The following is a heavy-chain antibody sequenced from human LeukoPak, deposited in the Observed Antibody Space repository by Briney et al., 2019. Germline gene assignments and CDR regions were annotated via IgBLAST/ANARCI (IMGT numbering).Heavy chain of an antibody. D-gene: IGHD3-10*01. Sequence: SGGSLRLSCAASGFTFSSYAMSWVRQAPGKGLEWVPAISGSGGSTYYADSVKGRFTISRDNSKNTLYLQMNSLRAEDTAVYYCATRTGGSYYGSGSYLPYWGQGTLVTVSS. CDR3: ATRTGGSYYGSGSYLPY. CDR1: GFTFSSYA. CDR2: ISGSGGST. V-gene: IGHV3-23*01. J-gene: IGHJ4*02.